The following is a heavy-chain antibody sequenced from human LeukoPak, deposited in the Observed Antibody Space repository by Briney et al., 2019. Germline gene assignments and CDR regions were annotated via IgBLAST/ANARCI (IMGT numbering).Heavy chain of an antibody. CDR3: ARAIGYSSVFDY. CDR2: ISYSGST. Sequence: PSETLSLTCTVSRGSISSYFWSWIRQTPGKGLEWIGYISYSGSTNYNPSLKSRVTASVDTSKNQFSLRLSSVTAADTAVYYRARAIGYSSVFDYWGQGSLVTVSS. V-gene: IGHV4-59*01. J-gene: IGHJ4*02. D-gene: IGHD6-19*01. CDR1: RGSISSYF.